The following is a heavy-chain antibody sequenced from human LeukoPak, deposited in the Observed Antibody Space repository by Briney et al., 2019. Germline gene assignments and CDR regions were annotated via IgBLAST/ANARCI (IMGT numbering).Heavy chain of an antibody. D-gene: IGHD6-19*01. CDR2: ISGSGGST. Sequence: GGSLRLSCAASGFTFSSYAMSWVRQAPGKGLEWVSAISGSGGSTYYADSVKGRFTISRDNSKNTLYLQMNSLRAEDTAVYYCAKQDSSGWYSTNDWFDPWGQGTLATVSS. J-gene: IGHJ5*02. CDR1: GFTFSSYA. V-gene: IGHV3-23*01. CDR3: AKQDSSGWYSTNDWFDP.